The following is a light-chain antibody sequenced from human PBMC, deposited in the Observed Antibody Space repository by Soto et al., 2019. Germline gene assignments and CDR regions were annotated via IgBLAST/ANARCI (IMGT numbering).Light chain of an antibody. Sequence: EIVLTQSPGTLSLSPGERATLSCRASQSVSSSYLAWYQQKPGQAPRLLIYGGSSRATGIPDRFSGSGSGTDFTLTISRLEPEDFAVYYCQQYHSSLWTFGQGTKVDIK. CDR1: QSVSSSY. CDR3: QQYHSSLWT. V-gene: IGKV3-20*01. CDR2: GGS. J-gene: IGKJ1*01.